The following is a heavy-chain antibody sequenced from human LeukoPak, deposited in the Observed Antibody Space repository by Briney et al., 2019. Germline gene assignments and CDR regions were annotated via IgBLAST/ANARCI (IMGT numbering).Heavy chain of an antibody. CDR1: GFTFSNYA. CDR3: AKGGPNDAFDI. V-gene: IGHV3-23*01. CDR2: ITASGFTT. J-gene: IGHJ3*02. Sequence: GGSLRLSCAASGFTFSNYAMSWVRQTPGRGLERVSAITASGFTTHYADSVKGRFTMSRDNSKNTLFLQLSSLRVDDTAVYYCAKGGPNDAFDIWGHGTLVSVSS.